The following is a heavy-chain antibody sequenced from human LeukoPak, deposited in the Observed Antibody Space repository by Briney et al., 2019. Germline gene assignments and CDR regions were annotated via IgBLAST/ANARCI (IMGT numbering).Heavy chain of an antibody. CDR2: ISGSGGST. Sequence: GGSLRLSCAASGFTFSSYWMHWVRQAPGKGLEWVSAISGSGGSTYYADSVKGRFTISRDNSKNTLYLQMNSLRAEDTAVYYCAKDLGGELHPYWGQGTLVTVSS. CDR1: GFTFSSYW. V-gene: IGHV3-23*01. J-gene: IGHJ4*02. D-gene: IGHD3-10*01. CDR3: AKDLGGELHPY.